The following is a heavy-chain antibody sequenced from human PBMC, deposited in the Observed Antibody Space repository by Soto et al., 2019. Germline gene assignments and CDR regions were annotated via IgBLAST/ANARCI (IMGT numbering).Heavy chain of an antibody. CDR2: ISSSSSTI. V-gene: IGHV3-48*01. CDR1: GFTFSSYS. D-gene: IGHD6-13*01. CDR3: ARVPIAAAGTGAFDI. Sequence: HPGGSLRLSCAASGFTFSSYSMNWVRQAPGKGLEWVSYISSSSSTIYYADSVKGRFTISRDNAKNSLYLQMNSLRAEDTAVYYCARVPIAAAGTGAFDIWGQGTMVTVSS. J-gene: IGHJ3*02.